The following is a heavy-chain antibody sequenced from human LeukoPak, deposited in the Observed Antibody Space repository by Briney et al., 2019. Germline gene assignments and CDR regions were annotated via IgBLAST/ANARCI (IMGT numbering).Heavy chain of an antibody. CDR2: ISYDGSNK. Sequence: PGGSLRLSCAASGFTFSSYGMHWVRQAPGKGLEWVAVISYDGSNKYYADSVKGRFTISRDNSKNTLYLQMNSLRAEDTAVYYCAKAWYSSSWYIDYYYYGMDVWGQGTTVTVSS. D-gene: IGHD6-13*01. CDR3: AKAWYSSSWYIDYYYYGMDV. V-gene: IGHV3-30*18. CDR1: GFTFSSYG. J-gene: IGHJ6*02.